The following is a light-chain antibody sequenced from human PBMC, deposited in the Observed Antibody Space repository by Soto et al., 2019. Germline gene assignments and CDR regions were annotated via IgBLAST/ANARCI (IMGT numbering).Light chain of an antibody. CDR1: SSDVGSYNL. Sequence: QSALTQPRSVSGSPGQSVTISCTGTSSDVGSYNLVSWYQQHPGKAPKVMIYEGSKRPSGVSNRFSGSKSGNTASLTISGLQAEYEADYYCCSYAGSFTWMFGGGTKLTVL. J-gene: IGLJ3*02. V-gene: IGLV2-11*01. CDR3: CSYAGSFTWM. CDR2: EGS.